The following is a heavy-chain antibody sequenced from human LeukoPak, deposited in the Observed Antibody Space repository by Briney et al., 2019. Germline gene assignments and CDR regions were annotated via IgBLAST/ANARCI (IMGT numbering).Heavy chain of an antibody. V-gene: IGHV3-33*01. Sequence: PGGSLRLSCAASGFTFSSYGMHWVRQAPGKGLEWVALIWYDGCNKNYADSVKGRFTISRDNTKNSVYLQMSSLRAEDTAVYYCAREVWGPEYWGQGTLVTVSS. CDR2: IWYDGCNK. J-gene: IGHJ4*02. CDR3: AREVWGPEY. D-gene: IGHD1-14*01. CDR1: GFTFSSYG.